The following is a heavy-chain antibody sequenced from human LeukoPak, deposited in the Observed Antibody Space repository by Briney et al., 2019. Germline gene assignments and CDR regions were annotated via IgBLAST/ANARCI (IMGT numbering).Heavy chain of an antibody. V-gene: IGHV4-34*01. CDR1: GGSFSGYY. CDR2: INHSGST. Sequence: SETLSLTCAVYGGSFSGYYWSWIRQPPGKGLEWIGEINHSGSTNHNPSLRSRVTISVDTSKNQFSLKLSSVTAADTAVYYCARMSRNYDFWSGYYTGWFDPWGQGTLVTVSS. CDR3: ARMSRNYDFWSGYYTGWFDP. D-gene: IGHD3-3*01. J-gene: IGHJ5*02.